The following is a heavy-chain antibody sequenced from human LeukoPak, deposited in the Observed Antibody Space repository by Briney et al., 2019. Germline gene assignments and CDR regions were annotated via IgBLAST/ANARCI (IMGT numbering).Heavy chain of an antibody. V-gene: IGHV3-48*01. CDR1: GFTFSSYS. D-gene: IGHD2-2*01. Sequence: PGGSLRLSCAAPGFTFSSYSMNWVRQAPGKGLEWVSYISSSSSTIYYADSVKGRFTISRDNAKNSLYLQMNSLRAEDTAVYYCWAIVVVPAANAEDYWGQGTLVTVSS. J-gene: IGHJ4*02. CDR2: ISSSSSTI. CDR3: WAIVVVPAANAEDY.